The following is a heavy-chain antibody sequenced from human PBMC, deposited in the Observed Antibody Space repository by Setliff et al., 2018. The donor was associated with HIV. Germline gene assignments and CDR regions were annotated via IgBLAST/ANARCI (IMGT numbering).Heavy chain of an antibody. CDR1: ADSITGYY. CDR3: AKGAGFYGDYTFDH. J-gene: IGHJ4*02. Sequence: SETLSLTCIVSADSITGYYWSWIRQPPGKGMEWIGYIYYNGGTNYNPSLKSRVTMLVDTSENHFTLKLTSVTAADTTMYYCAKGAGFYGDYTFDHWGRGRQVTVSS. V-gene: IGHV4-59*01. CDR2: IYYNGGT. D-gene: IGHD4-17*01.